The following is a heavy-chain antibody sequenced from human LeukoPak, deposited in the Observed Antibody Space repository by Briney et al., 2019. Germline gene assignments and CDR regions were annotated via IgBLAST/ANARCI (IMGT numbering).Heavy chain of an antibody. CDR2: ISGSGSGT. Sequence: PGGSLRLSCVASGFTFNVHGVSWVRQGPGKGLEGVSPISGSGSGTYYAVSVKGRFNIPRDNSDNTIYLEMNSLRAEDTAVYYGAKEMAGFGELLALGLDVWGQGTTVIVSS. CDR3: AKEMAGFGELLALGLDV. D-gene: IGHD3-10*01. CDR1: GFTFNVHG. V-gene: IGHV3-23*01. J-gene: IGHJ6*02.